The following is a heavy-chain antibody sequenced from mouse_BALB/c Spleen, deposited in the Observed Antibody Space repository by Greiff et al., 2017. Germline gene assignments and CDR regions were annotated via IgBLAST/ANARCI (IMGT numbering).Heavy chain of an antibody. CDR2: ISYDGSN. J-gene: IGHJ2*01. CDR1: GYSITSGYY. CDR3: ARDPGY. V-gene: IGHV3-6*02. Sequence: ESGPGLVKPSQSLSLTCSVTGYSITSGYYWNWIRQFPGNKLEWMGYISYDGSNNYNPSLKNRISITRDTSKNQFFLKLNSVTTEDTATYYCARDPGYWGQGTTRTVAA.